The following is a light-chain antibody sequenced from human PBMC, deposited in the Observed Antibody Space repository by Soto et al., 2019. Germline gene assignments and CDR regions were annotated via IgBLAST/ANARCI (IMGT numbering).Light chain of an antibody. J-gene: IGKJ1*01. CDR2: DAS. CDR1: QSISSW. CDR3: QQYNSYSQWT. Sequence: DIQMTQSPSTLSASVGDRVTITCRASQSISSWLAWYQKKPGKAPKLLIYDASNLESGVPSRFSGSGSGTEFTLTISSLQPDDFATYYCQQYNSYSQWTFGQGTKVEIK. V-gene: IGKV1-5*01.